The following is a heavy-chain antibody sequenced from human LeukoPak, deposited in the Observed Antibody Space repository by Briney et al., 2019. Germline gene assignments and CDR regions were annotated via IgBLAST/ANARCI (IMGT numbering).Heavy chain of an antibody. V-gene: IGHV3-30*04. CDR3: AREGATYYYGSASPFDY. J-gene: IGHJ4*02. CDR1: GFTFSSYA. Sequence: PGRSLRLSCAASGFTFSSYAMHWVRQAPGKGLEWVAVISYDGSNKYYADSVKGRFTISRDNSKNTLYLQMNSLRAEVTAVYYCAREGATYYYGSASPFDYWGQGTLVTVSS. CDR2: ISYDGSNK. D-gene: IGHD3-10*01.